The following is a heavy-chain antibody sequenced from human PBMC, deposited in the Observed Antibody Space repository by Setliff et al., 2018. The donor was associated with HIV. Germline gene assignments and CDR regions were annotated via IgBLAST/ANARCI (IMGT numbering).Heavy chain of an antibody. CDR3: AKSHMVRGVIQY. CDR1: GFTFDDYA. J-gene: IGHJ4*02. Sequence: PGGSLRLSCAASGFTFDDYAMHWVRQAPGKGLEWVSGISWNSGSIYYADSVKGRFTISRDNAKNSLYLQMNSLRAEDTAVYYCAKSHMVRGVIQYWGQGTLVTVSS. D-gene: IGHD3-10*01. CDR2: ISWNSGSI. V-gene: IGHV3-9*01.